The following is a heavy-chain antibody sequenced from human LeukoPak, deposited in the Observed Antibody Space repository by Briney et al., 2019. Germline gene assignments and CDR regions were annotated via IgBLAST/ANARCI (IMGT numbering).Heavy chain of an antibody. CDR1: GYTFTSYD. D-gene: IGHD3-3*01. V-gene: IGHV1-8*01. CDR3: ARSSAPSRTTIFGVVIGY. CDR2: MNPNSGNT. Sequence: ASVKVSCKASGYTFTSYDINWVRQATGQGLEWMGWMNPNSGNTGYAQKFQGRVTMTRNTSISTAYMELSSLRSDDTAVYYCARSSAPSRTTIFGVVIGYWGQGTLVTVSS. J-gene: IGHJ4*02.